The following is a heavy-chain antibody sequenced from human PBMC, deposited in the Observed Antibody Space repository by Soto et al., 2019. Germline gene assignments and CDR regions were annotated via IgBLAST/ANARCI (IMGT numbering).Heavy chain of an antibody. Sequence: GGSLRLSCAPSGFTFSSYALSWVRQAPGKGLEWVSAISGSGGSTYYADSVKGRFTISRDNSKNTLYLQMNSLRAEDTAVYYCAKGTGTTLILFYWGQGTLVTVSS. V-gene: IGHV3-23*01. CDR3: AKGTGTTLILFY. J-gene: IGHJ4*02. CDR1: GFTFSSYA. D-gene: IGHD1-7*01. CDR2: ISGSGGST.